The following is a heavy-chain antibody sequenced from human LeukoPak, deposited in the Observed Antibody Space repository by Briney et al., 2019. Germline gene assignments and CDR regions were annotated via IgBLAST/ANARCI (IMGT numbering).Heavy chain of an antibody. Sequence: SETLSLTCAVYGGSFSGYYWSWIRQPPGKGLEWIGEINHSGSTNYNPSLKSRVTISVDTSKNQFSLKLSSVTAADTALYYCARGLSPSDFDYWGQGTLVTVSS. CDR3: ARGLSPSDFDY. V-gene: IGHV4-34*01. D-gene: IGHD3-10*01. J-gene: IGHJ4*02. CDR2: INHSGST. CDR1: GGSFSGYY.